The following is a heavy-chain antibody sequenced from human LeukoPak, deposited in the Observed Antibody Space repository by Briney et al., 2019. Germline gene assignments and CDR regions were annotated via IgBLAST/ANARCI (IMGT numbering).Heavy chain of an antibody. J-gene: IGHJ4*02. Sequence: ASVKVSCKASGYTFTSYGISWVRQAPGQGLEWMGWISAYNGNTNYAQKLQGRVTMTTDTSTSLAYMELRSLRSDDTAVYYCAGSPYYDSTYRVWGQGTLVTVSS. D-gene: IGHD3-22*01. CDR3: AGSPYYDSTYRV. CDR2: ISAYNGNT. V-gene: IGHV1-18*01. CDR1: GYTFTSYG.